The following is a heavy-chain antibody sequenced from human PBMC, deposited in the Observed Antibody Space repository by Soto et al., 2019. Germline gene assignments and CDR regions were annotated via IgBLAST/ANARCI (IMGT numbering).Heavy chain of an antibody. CDR2: IYYSGST. V-gene: IGHV4-31*03. J-gene: IGHJ4*02. CDR3: ASPRYSGSYTGFDY. CDR1: GGSISSGGYY. D-gene: IGHD1-26*01. Sequence: SETLSLTCTVSGGSISSGGYYWSWIRQHPGKGLEWIGYIYYSGSTYYNPSLKSRVTISVDTSKNQFSLKLSSVTAADTAMYYCASPRYSGSYTGFDYWGQGTLVTVSS.